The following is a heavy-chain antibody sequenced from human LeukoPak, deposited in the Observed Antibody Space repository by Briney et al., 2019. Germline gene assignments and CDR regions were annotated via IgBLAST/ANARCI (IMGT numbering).Heavy chain of an antibody. J-gene: IGHJ6*03. Sequence: GGSLRLSCAASGFTFDDYGMSWVRQAPGKGLEWVSGINWNGGSTGYADSVKGRFTISRDNAKNSLYLQMNSLRAEDAALYYCAREDHYYDSSDDYYMDVWGKGTTVTVSS. CDR2: INWNGGST. V-gene: IGHV3-20*04. D-gene: IGHD3-22*01. CDR1: GFTFDDYG. CDR3: AREDHYYDSSDDYYMDV.